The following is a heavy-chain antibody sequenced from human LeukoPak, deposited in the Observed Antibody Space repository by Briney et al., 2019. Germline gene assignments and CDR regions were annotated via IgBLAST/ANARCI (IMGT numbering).Heavy chain of an antibody. Sequence: GGSLRLSCTASGFTFGDYAMSWFRQAPGKGLEWVGFIRSKAYGGTTEYAASVKGRFTISRDDSKSIAYLQMNSLKTGDTAVYYCTRDKPYDFWSGYDGYWFDPWGQGTLVTVSS. CDR3: TRDKPYDFWSGYDGYWFDP. V-gene: IGHV3-49*03. D-gene: IGHD3-3*01. CDR1: GFTFGDYA. J-gene: IGHJ5*02. CDR2: IRSKAYGGTT.